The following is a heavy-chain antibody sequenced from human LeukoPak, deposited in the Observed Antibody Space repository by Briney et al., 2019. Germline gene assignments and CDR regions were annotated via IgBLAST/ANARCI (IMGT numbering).Heavy chain of an antibody. J-gene: IGHJ6*02. CDR3: ARDNMVRGVIYYYYGMDV. V-gene: IGHV4-59*01. CDR2: IYYSGST. CDR1: GGSISSYY. Sequence: SETLSLTCTVSGGSISSYYWSWIRQPPGKGLEWIGYIYYSGSTNYNPSLKSRVTISVDTSKNQFSLKLSSVTAADTAVYYCARDNMVRGVIYYYYGMDVWGQGTTVTVSS. D-gene: IGHD3-10*01.